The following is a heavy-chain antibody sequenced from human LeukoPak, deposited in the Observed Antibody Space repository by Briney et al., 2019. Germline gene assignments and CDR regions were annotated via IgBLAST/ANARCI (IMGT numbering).Heavy chain of an antibody. Sequence: GGSLRLSCGASGFTFSTYPMHWVRQAPGKGLEWVGAISKEGSNKYYADSVKGRYTISRDSSKNMLYLEMNTLSGADTAVYYCVQRDSDGGPYFFDYWGQGTLVTASS. CDR1: GFTFSTYP. D-gene: IGHD5-24*01. CDR2: ISKEGSNK. J-gene: IGHJ4*02. V-gene: IGHV3-30*18. CDR3: VQRDSDGGPYFFDY.